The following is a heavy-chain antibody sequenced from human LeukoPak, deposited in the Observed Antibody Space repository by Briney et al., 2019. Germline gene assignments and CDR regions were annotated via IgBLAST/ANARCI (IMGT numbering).Heavy chain of an antibody. Sequence: GESLKISCEGSGYSFSSYWIAWVRQMPGKGLELMGIIYPGDSDTRYSAAFQGQVTISADKSISTVYLQWSSLKASDTAMYYCARRDFATEYFDHWGQGTLVPVSS. CDR3: ARRDFATEYFDH. CDR2: IYPGDSDT. V-gene: IGHV5-51*01. CDR1: GYSFSSYW. J-gene: IGHJ4*02.